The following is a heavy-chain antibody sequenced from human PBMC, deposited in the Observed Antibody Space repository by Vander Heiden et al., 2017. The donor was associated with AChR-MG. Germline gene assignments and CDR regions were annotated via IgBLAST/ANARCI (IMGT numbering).Heavy chain of an antibody. CDR3: GGYYYYYYYMDV. CDR1: GGSISSSSYY. CDR2: IYYSGTT. J-gene: IGHJ6*03. Sequence: QLQLQASGPGLLKPSATRSLPCPVSGGSISSSSYYWGWVRQPPGKGLEWIGSIYYSGTTYYNPSLKSRVTISVDTSKNQFSLNLTSVTAADTAVYYCGGYYYYYYYMDVWGKGTTVTVSS. V-gene: IGHV4-39*01.